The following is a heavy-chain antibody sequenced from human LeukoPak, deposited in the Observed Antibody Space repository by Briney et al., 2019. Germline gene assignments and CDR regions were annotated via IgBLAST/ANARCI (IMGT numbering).Heavy chain of an antibody. D-gene: IGHD2-21*01. CDR3: AGYYGGKFDY. CDR1: GFAVSSNY. Sequence: GGSLRLSCAASGFAVSSNYMSWVRQAPGKGLEWVSLIYISEITKYTDSVKGRFTISRDNPKNTLYLQMNSLSAEDTAVYYCAGYYGGKFDYWGQGTLVTVSS. J-gene: IGHJ4*02. CDR2: IYISEIT. V-gene: IGHV3-66*02.